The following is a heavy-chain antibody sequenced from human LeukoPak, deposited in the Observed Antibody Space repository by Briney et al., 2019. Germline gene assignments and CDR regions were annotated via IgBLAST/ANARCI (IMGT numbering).Heavy chain of an antibody. CDR3: ASSGCSGGTCYFPDY. CDR1: GGTFSSYA. D-gene: IGHD2-15*01. Sequence: VASVKVSCKASGGTFSSYAISWVRQAPGQGLEWMGGIIPIFGTANYAQKFQGRVTITADESTSTAYMELSSLRSEDTAVYYCASSGCSGGTCYFPDYWGQGTLVTVSS. CDR2: IIPIFGTA. V-gene: IGHV1-69*01. J-gene: IGHJ4*02.